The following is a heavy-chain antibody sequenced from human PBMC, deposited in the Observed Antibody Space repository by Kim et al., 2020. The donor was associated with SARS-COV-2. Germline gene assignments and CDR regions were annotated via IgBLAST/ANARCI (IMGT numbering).Heavy chain of an antibody. Sequence: SETLSLTCAVYGGSFSGYYWSWIRQPPGKGLEWIGEINHSGSTNYNPSLKSRVTISVDTSKNQFSLKLSSVTAADTAVYYCARGIGRPDAHPFFDYWGQGTLVTVSS. CDR1: GGSFSGYY. D-gene: IGHD2-15*01. V-gene: IGHV4-34*01. CDR2: INHSGST. J-gene: IGHJ4*02. CDR3: ARGIGRPDAHPFFDY.